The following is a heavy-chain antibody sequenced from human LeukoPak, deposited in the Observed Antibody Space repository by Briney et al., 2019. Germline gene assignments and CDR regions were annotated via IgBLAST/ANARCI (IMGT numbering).Heavy chain of an antibody. CDR3: APRGDIEHSYVYGKWFDP. Sequence: SETLSLTCAVYGGSFSAYYWTWIRQPPGKGLEWIGEINHSGSSNYNSSLRSRVTISVDTSYKQFSLRLSSVTAADTAVYYCAPRGDIEHSYVYGKWFDPWGQGTRVT. D-gene: IGHD5-18*01. J-gene: IGHJ5*02. V-gene: IGHV4-34*01. CDR1: GGSFSAYY. CDR2: INHSGSS.